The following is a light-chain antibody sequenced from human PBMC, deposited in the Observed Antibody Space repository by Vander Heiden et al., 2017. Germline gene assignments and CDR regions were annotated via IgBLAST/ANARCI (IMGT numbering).Light chain of an antibody. J-gene: IGLJ2*01. V-gene: IGLV2-23*01. Sequence: QSALTQPASVSGSPGPSITISHTGASSDVGGYNLVAWYQQHPGKAPKLMSYEGSRRPSGVSNRFSGSKSGNTASLTISGLQAEDEADYYCCSYAGSSTSVVFGGGTKLTVL. CDR1: SSDVGGYNL. CDR2: EGS. CDR3: CSYAGSSTSVV.